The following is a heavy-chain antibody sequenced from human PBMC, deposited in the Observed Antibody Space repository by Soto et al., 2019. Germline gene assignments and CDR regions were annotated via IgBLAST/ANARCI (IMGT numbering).Heavy chain of an antibody. CDR1: GFTFSSYW. CDR3: ARDSRPVLWFTGDYGMDV. CDR2: IKQDGSEK. Sequence: QPGGSLRLSCAASGFTFSSYWMSWVRQAPGKGLEWVANIKQDGSEKYYVDSVKGRFTISRDNAKNSLYLQMSSLRAEDTAVYYCARDSRPVLWFTGDYGMDVWGQGTTVTVAS. J-gene: IGHJ6*02. D-gene: IGHD3-10*01. V-gene: IGHV3-7*05.